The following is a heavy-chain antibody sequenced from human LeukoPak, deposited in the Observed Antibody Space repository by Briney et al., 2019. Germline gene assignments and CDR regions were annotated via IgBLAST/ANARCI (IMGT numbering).Heavy chain of an antibody. V-gene: IGHV3-15*01. CDR2: IKSKTDGGTT. J-gene: IGHJ4*02. CDR1: GFTFSHAW. CDR3: TTGAPRAYSGSYSNC. D-gene: IGHD1-26*01. Sequence: GGSQTLPWGLSGFTFSHAWTRCVRHAPRGGREWVVRIKSKTDGGTTDYAAPVKCRFTTSSDDSQNTLYMQMNSLKTEDTAVYYCTTGAPRAYSGSYSNCWGQGTLVTVSS.